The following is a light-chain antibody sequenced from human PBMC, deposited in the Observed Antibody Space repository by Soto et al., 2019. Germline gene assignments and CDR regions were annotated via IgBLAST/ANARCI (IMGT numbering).Light chain of an antibody. CDR2: GAS. J-gene: IGKJ1*01. CDR3: QQYKNWART. V-gene: IGKV3-15*01. Sequence: EIVMTQSRATLSVSPGERATLSCRASQSVSSNLAWYQQKPGQAPRLLIYGASTRATGIPARFSGSGSGTEFTLTISRLESEDFAVYYCQQYKNWARTFGQGTKVDIK. CDR1: QSVSSN.